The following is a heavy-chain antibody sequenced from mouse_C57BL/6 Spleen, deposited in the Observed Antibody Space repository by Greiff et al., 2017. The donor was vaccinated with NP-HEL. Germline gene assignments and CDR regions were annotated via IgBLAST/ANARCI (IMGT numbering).Heavy chain of an antibody. Sequence: QVHVKQSGAELVKPGASVKLSCKASGYTFTSYWMHWVKQRPGQGLEWIGMIHPNSGSTNYNEKFKSKATLTVDKSSSTAYMQLSSLTSEDSAVYYCARITTVYAMDYWGQGTSVTVSS. CDR1: GYTFTSYW. D-gene: IGHD1-1*01. CDR2: IHPNSGST. V-gene: IGHV1-64*01. CDR3: ARITTVYAMDY. J-gene: IGHJ4*01.